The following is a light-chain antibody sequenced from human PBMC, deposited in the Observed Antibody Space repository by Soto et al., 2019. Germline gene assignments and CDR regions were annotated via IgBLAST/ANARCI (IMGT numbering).Light chain of an antibody. Sequence: DIQMTQSPSFVSASVGDRVTITCRASQGISRWLAWYQQRPGKAPELLIYCASSLQSGVPSRFGGSGSGTDFTLTISSLQHEDFATYYCQQANSFPLTFGQGTRLEIK. CDR2: CAS. CDR1: QGISRW. V-gene: IGKV1-12*01. CDR3: QQANSFPLT. J-gene: IGKJ5*01.